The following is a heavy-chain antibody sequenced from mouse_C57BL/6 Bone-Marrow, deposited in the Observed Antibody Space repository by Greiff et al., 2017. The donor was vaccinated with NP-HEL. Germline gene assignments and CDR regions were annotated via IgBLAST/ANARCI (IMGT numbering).Heavy chain of an antibody. Sequence: EVQVVESGGGLVKPGGSLKLSCAASGFTFSSYAMSWVRQTPEKRLEWVATISDGGSYTYYPDNVKGRFTISRDNAKNNLYLQMSHLKSEDTAMYYCARDRFLITTPYFDVWGTGTTVTVSS. CDR1: GFTFSSYA. CDR3: ARDRFLITTPYFDV. CDR2: ISDGGSYT. V-gene: IGHV5-4*01. J-gene: IGHJ1*03. D-gene: IGHD1-1*01.